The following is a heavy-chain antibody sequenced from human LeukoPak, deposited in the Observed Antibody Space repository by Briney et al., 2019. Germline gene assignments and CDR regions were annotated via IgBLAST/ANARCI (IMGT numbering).Heavy chain of an antibody. CDR2: ISGSGGST. D-gene: IGHD2-21*02. J-gene: IGHJ5*02. Sequence: LPGGSLRLSCAASGFTFSSYAVSWVRQAPGKGLEWVSAISGSGGSTYYADSVKGRFTISRDNSKNTLYLQMNSLRAEDTAVYYCAKDTGGDPLDWFDPWGQGTLVTVSS. CDR3: AKDTGGDPLDWFDP. V-gene: IGHV3-23*01. CDR1: GFTFSSYA.